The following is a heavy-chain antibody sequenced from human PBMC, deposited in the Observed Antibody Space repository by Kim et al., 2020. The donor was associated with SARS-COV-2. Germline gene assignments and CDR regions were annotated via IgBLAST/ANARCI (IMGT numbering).Heavy chain of an antibody. CDR2: ISSNGFI. J-gene: IGHJ4*02. V-gene: IGHV3-21*01. D-gene: IGHD3-16*01. CDR3: ARDGQDYTWGH. CDR1: GFIFSNYR. Sequence: GGSLRLSCVASGFIFSNYRMNWVRQAPGKGLEWVSSISSNGFIRYADSVKGRFTISRDDAKNSLYLQMGSLRAEDTAVYYCARDGQDYTWGHWGQGTLVTVAS.